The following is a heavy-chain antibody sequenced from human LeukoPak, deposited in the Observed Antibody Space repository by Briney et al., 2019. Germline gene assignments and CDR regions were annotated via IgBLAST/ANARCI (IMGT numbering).Heavy chain of an antibody. Sequence: SGGSLRLSCAASGFTFSSYSMNWVRQAPGKGLEWVAVISYDGSNKYYADSVKGRFTISRDNSKNTLYLQMNSLRAEDTAVYYCAKSPPGQWLASYYFDYWGQGTLVTVSS. CDR2: ISYDGSNK. V-gene: IGHV3-30*18. D-gene: IGHD6-19*01. J-gene: IGHJ4*02. CDR1: GFTFSSYS. CDR3: AKSPPGQWLASYYFDY.